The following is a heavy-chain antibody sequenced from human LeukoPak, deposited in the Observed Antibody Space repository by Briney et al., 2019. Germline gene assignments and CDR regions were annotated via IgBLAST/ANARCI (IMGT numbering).Heavy chain of an antibody. Sequence: PGGSLRLSCAASGFTFSSYAMHWVRQAPGKGLEWVAVISYDGSNKYYADSVKGRFPISRDNSKNTLYLQMNSLRAEATAVYYCAKDLLANPEYYYYYMDVWGKGTTVTVSS. V-gene: IGHV3-30*04. J-gene: IGHJ6*03. CDR2: ISYDGSNK. CDR3: AKDLLANPEYYYYYMDV. CDR1: GFTFSSYA. D-gene: IGHD2-15*01.